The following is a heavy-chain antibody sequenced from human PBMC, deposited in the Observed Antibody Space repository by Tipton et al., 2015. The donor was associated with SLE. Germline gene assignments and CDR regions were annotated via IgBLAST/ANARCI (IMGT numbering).Heavy chain of an antibody. J-gene: IGHJ4*02. CDR3: ARDYGFTIFGVVMDY. D-gene: IGHD3-3*01. Sequence: SLRLSCAASGFTFSSYSMNWVRQAPGKGLEWVSSISSSSSYIYYADSVKGRFTISRDNAKNSLYLQMNSLRAEDTAVYYCARDYGFTIFGVVMDYWGQGTLVTVSS. CDR2: ISSSSSYI. CDR1: GFTFSSYS. V-gene: IGHV3-21*01.